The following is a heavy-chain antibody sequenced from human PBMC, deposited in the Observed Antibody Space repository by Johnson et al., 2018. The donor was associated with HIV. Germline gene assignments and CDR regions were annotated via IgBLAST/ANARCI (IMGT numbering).Heavy chain of an antibody. J-gene: IGHJ3*02. Sequence: VQLVESGGGLVQPGGSLRLSCAASGFTFSSYWMSWVRQAPGKGLEWVANIKEDGSEKYYVDSVRGRFTISRDNAKNSLYLQMNSLRAEDTAVYYCARGYRGRRLSAFDIWGQGTMVAVSS. V-gene: IGHV3-7*02. CDR1: GFTFSSYW. D-gene: IGHD3-10*01. CDR3: ARGYRGRRLSAFDI. CDR2: IKEDGSEK.